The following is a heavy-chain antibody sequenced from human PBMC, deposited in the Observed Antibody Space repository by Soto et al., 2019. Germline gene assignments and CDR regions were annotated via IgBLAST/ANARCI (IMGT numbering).Heavy chain of an antibody. CDR3: ERDRLGYCSGGSCSGDLYYFDY. CDR1: RYAFTSYY. CDR2: INPSGGST. Sequence: ASVKVSWKASRYAFTSYYIHWGRQAPEQGLEWMGIINPSGGSTSYAQKFQGRVTMTRETSTSTVYMELSSLRSEDTDVYYCERDRLGYCSGGSCSGDLYYFDYWGQGTLVTVSS. V-gene: IGHV1-46*01. J-gene: IGHJ4*02. D-gene: IGHD2-15*01.